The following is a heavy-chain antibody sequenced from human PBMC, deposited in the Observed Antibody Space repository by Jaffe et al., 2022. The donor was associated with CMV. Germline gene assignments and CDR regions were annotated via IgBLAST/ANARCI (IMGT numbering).Heavy chain of an antibody. V-gene: IGHV1-46*01. CDR3: ARSKYPVTTPYWYFDL. CDR1: GYTFTSYY. J-gene: IGHJ2*01. CDR2: INPSGGST. Sequence: QVQLVQSGAEVKKPGASVKVSCKASGYTFTSYYMHWVRQAPGQGLEWMGIINPSGGSTSYAQKFQGRVTMTRDTSTSTVYMELSSLRSEDTAVYYCARSKYPVTTPYWYFDLWGRGTLVTVSS. D-gene: IGHD4-17*01.